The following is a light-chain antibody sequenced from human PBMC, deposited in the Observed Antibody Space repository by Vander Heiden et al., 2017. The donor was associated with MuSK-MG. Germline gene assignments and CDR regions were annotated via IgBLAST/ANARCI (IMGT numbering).Light chain of an antibody. CDR3: NSRDISGDHVV. J-gene: IGLJ2*01. Sequence: SSDLTQDPAVSVALGQTVRITCQGDSLRIYYASWYQQKPGQAPVLVIYGKNNRPSGIPDRFSGSSSGNTASLTITGAQAEDEADYYCNSRDISGDHVVFGGGTKLTVL. V-gene: IGLV3-19*01. CDR2: GKN. CDR1: SLRIYY.